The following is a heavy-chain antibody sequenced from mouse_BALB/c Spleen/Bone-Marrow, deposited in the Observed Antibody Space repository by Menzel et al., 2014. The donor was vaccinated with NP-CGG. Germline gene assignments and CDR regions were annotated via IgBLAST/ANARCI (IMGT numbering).Heavy chain of an antibody. V-gene: IGHV1S135*01. D-gene: IGHD2-1*01. CDR2: IDPYNGDT. J-gene: IGHJ3*01. CDR1: GYAFTSYN. CDR3: ASCGNYEAWFAY. Sequence: VQLQQSGPELVKPGASVKVSCKASGYAFTSYNIYWVKQSHGKSLEWIGYIDPYNGDTNYNLKFKVKATLTVDKSSSTAYMHLNSLTSEDSAVYYCASCGNYEAWFAYWGQGTLVTVSA.